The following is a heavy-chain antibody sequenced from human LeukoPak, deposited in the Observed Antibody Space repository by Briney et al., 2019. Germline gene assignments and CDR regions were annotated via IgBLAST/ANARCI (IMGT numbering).Heavy chain of an antibody. V-gene: IGHV4-38-2*01. J-gene: IGHJ3*02. CDR2: IYYSGST. D-gene: IGHD3-22*01. Sequence: GSLRLSCAASGFTFSSYGMSWVRQAPGKGLEWIGSIYYSGSTYYNPSLKSRVTISVDTSKNQFSLKLSSVTAADTAVYYCARGKLYYYDSSGYYARGAFDIWGQGTMVTVSS. CDR3: ARGKLYYYDSSGYYARGAFDI. CDR1: GFTFSSYG.